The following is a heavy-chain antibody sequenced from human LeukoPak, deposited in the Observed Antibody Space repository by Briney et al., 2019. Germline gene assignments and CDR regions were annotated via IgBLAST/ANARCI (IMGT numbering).Heavy chain of an antibody. CDR3: ARAAAGKMPNYFDY. D-gene: IGHD6-13*01. CDR2: INWNGGST. J-gene: IGHJ4*02. Sequence: GGSLRLSCAASGFTFDDYGMSWVRQAPGKGLEWVSGINWNGGSTGYADSVKGRFTISRDNAKNSLYLQMSSLRAEDTALYYCARAAAGKMPNYFDYWGQGTLVTVSS. V-gene: IGHV3-20*04. CDR1: GFTFDDYG.